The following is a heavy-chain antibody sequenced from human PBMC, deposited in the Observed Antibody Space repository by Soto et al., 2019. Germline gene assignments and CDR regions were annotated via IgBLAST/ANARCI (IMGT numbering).Heavy chain of an antibody. CDR1: GFTFSSYA. V-gene: IGHV3-30-3*01. CDR3: ARDKWELPPTFDY. D-gene: IGHD1-26*01. J-gene: IGHJ4*02. CDR2: ISYDGSNK. Sequence: PGGSLRLSCAASGFTFSSYAMSWVRQAPGKGLEWVAVISYDGSNKYYADSVKGRFTISRDNSKNTLYLQMNSLRAEDTAVYYCARDKWELPPTFDYWGQGTLVTVSS.